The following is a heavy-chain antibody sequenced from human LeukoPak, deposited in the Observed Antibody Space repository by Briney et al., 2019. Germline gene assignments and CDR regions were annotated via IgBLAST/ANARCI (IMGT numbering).Heavy chain of an antibody. V-gene: IGHV3-21*01. CDR2: IGSSSSYI. J-gene: IGHJ5*02. CDR3: ARGPIVVVPAAPPPWFDP. D-gene: IGHD2-2*01. CDR1: GFTFSSYS. Sequence: PGGSLRLSCAASGFTFSSYSMNWVRQAPGKGLEWVSSIGSSSSYIYYADSVKGRFTISRDNAKNSLYLQMNSLRAEDTAVYYCARGPIVVVPAAPPPWFDPWGQGTLVTVSS.